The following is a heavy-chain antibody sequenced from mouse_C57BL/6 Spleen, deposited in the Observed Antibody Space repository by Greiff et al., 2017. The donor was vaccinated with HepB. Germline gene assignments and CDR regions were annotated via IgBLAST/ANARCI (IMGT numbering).Heavy chain of an antibody. V-gene: IGHV14-3*01. CDR3: ARRSNYVLGAMDY. CDR1: GFNIKNTY. J-gene: IGHJ4*01. D-gene: IGHD2-5*01. Sequence: VQLQQSVAELVRPGASVKLSCTASGFNIKNTYMHWVKQRPEQGLEWIGRIDPANGNTKYAPKFQGKATIAADTSSNTAYLRLSSLTSEDTAIYYCARRSNYVLGAMDYWGQGTSVTVSS. CDR2: IDPANGNT.